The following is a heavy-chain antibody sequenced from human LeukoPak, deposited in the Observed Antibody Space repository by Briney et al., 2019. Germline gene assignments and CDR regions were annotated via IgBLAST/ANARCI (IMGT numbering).Heavy chain of an antibody. CDR2: IYTSGST. CDR3: ARESSGCCDYLYYFDY. J-gene: IGHJ4*02. V-gene: IGHV4-4*07. CDR1: GGSISSYY. D-gene: IGHD4-17*01. Sequence: SETLSFTYTVSGGSISSYYWSWIRQPAGKGLEWIGRIYTSGSTNYNPSLKSRVTMSVNTSKNQFSLKLSSVAAADTAVYYCARESSGCCDYLYYFDYWGQGTLVTVSS.